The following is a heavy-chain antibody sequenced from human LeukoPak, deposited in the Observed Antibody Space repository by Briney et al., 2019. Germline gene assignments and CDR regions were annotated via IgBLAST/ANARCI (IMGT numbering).Heavy chain of an antibody. CDR1: GFTFDDYA. D-gene: IGHD3-3*01. V-gene: IGHV3-43*02. Sequence: GGSLRPSCAASGFTFDDYAMHWVRQAPGKGLEWVSLISGDGGSTYYADSVKGRFTISRDNSKNSLYLQMNSLRTEDTALYYCAKVYYDFWSGYYTPTLYYYGMDVWGQGTTVTVSS. CDR3: AKVYYDFWSGYYTPTLYYYGMDV. J-gene: IGHJ6*02. CDR2: ISGDGGST.